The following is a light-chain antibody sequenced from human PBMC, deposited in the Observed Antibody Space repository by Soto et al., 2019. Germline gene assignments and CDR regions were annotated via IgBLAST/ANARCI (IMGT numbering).Light chain of an antibody. V-gene: IGKV3-20*01. CDR2: GAS. Sequence: EVVLTQFPDTLSVSPGETATLSCRASQRLRRTYVAWYQHKPGQAPRLLIYGASFRATGISDRFSGRGSGTDFTLSISRLEPEDSAVYYCQQYVTSPRTFGLGTKVDIK. CDR1: QRLRRTY. CDR3: QQYVTSPRT. J-gene: IGKJ1*01.